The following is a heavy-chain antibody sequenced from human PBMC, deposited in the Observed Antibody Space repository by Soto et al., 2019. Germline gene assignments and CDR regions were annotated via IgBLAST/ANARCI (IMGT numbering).Heavy chain of an antibody. V-gene: IGHV4-31*03. J-gene: IGHJ6*03. CDR3: ATANSGQHFGVVTLLYYSYYMDA. CDR1: GGSISSGGYY. Sequence: TLSLTGTVSGGSISSGGYYWIWIRQHPVKGLEWIGDIYYSGSTYYNPSLNRRVTISVDTSKKPFSLKLSSVTAADTAVYYCATANSGQHFGVVTLLYYSYYMDAWGKGTTVTVSS. CDR2: IYYSGST. D-gene: IGHD3-3*01.